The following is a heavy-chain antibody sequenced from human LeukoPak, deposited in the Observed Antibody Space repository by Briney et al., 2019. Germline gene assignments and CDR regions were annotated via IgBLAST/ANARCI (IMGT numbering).Heavy chain of an antibody. J-gene: IGHJ4*02. V-gene: IGHV3-23*01. CDR2: ISGSGGNT. CDR3: ASGGYGRLRSFDY. CDR1: GFTFSSYG. Sequence: GGTLRLSCVASGFTFSSYGMTWVRQAPGKGLEWVSAISGSGGNTYSADSVRGRFTISRDNSKNTLYLQMNRLRAEDTAVYYCASGGYGRLRSFDYWGQGTLVTVSS. D-gene: IGHD1-26*01.